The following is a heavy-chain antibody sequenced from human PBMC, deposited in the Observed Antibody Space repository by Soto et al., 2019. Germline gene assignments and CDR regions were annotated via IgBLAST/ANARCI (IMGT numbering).Heavy chain of an antibody. CDR2: IYDSGST. J-gene: IGHJ4*02. CDR1: GGSINSGDYY. Sequence: TLSLTCTVSGGSINSGDYYGSWIRQPPGKGLEWIGYIYDSGSTFYNPSLKSRVTISVDTSKNQFSLKLRSVTAADTAVYYCARDPGDSGSSMGYFDYWGQGTLVTVSS. D-gene: IGHD1-26*01. CDR3: ARDPGDSGSSMGYFDY. V-gene: IGHV4-30-4*01.